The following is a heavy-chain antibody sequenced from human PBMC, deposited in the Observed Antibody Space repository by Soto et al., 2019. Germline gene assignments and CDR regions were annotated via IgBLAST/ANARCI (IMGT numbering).Heavy chain of an antibody. CDR2: ISGNGGST. D-gene: IGHD4-17*01. CDR3: ARGKVDYNDYPSYFDY. J-gene: IGHJ4*02. V-gene: IGHV3-64*01. CDR1: GFTFRRYA. Sequence: EVQLVESGGGLVQPGGSLRLSCAAPGFTFRRYAMHWVRQAPGKGLEYVSAISGNGGSTHYAKSVRGRFTISRDNSKNTLYLQMGSLRAEDMAVYYCARGKVDYNDYPSYFDYWGQGTLVTVSS.